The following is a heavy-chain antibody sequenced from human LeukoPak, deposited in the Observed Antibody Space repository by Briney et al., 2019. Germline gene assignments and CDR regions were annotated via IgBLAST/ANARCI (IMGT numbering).Heavy chain of an antibody. J-gene: IGHJ5*02. D-gene: IGHD2-2*01. CDR1: GFTFGDYA. CDR2: IRSKAYGGTT. V-gene: IGHV3-49*04. Sequence: GGSLRLSCTASGFTFGDYAMSWVRQAPGKGLEWVGFIRSKAYGGTTEYAASVKGRFTISRDDSKSIAYLQMNSLKTEDTAVYYCTREGYCSSTSCLLSWFDPWGQGTLVTVSS. CDR3: TREGYCSSTSCLLSWFDP.